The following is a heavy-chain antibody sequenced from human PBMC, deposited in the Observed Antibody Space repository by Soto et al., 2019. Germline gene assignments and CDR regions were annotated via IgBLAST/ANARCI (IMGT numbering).Heavy chain of an antibody. CDR2: IYYSGST. V-gene: IGHV4-59*01. D-gene: IGHD1-26*01. J-gene: IGHJ6*02. CDR3: AKGWSSGSYYGMDV. Sequence: PSETLSLTCTVSGGSISSYYWSWIRQPPGKGLEWIGYIYYSGSTNYNPSLKSRVTISVDTSKNQFSLKLSSVTAADTVVYYCAKGWSSGSYYGMDVWGQGTTVTVSS. CDR1: GGSISSYY.